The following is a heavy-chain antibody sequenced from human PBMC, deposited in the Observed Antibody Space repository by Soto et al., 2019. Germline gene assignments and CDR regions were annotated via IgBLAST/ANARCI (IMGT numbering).Heavy chain of an antibody. V-gene: IGHV3-53*05. CDR2: IYSGGST. Sequence: PGGSLRLSCEASGFTVSNYYMSWVRQAPGKGLEWVAVIYSGGSTYYADSAKGRITISRDTSKNTLFLQMNSLRSEDTAVYYCATDGYSSSSGDYYYGMDVWGQGTTVTVSS. D-gene: IGHD6-6*01. J-gene: IGHJ6*02. CDR3: ATDGYSSSSGDYYYGMDV. CDR1: GFTVSNYY.